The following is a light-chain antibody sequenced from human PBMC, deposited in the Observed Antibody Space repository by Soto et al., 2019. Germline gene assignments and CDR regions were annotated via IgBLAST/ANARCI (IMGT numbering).Light chain of an antibody. V-gene: IGKV1-9*01. CDR3: QQLNSDRFT. J-gene: IGKJ3*01. CDR1: QGISSS. Sequence: DIQLTQSPSFMSASVGERVTITCRASQGISSSLAWYQQKPGKAPKLLIYAASTLQSGVPSRFIGSGSGTEFTLTISSLQPEDFATYYCQQLNSDRFTFAPGDKVDIK. CDR2: AAS.